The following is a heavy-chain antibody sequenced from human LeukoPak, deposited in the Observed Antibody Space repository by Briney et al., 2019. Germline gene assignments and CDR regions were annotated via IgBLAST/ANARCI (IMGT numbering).Heavy chain of an antibody. J-gene: IGHJ6*03. CDR2: ISSSSSYI. CDR1: GFTFSSYG. Sequence: GGSLRLSCTASGFTFSSYGTSWVRQAPGKGLEWVSSISSSSSYIYYADSVKGRFTISRDNAKNSLYLQMNSLRAEDTAVYYCAKAPYGSGSFYNVHYYYYMDVWGRGTTVTISS. D-gene: IGHD3-10*01. V-gene: IGHV3-21*01. CDR3: AKAPYGSGSFYNVHYYYYMDV.